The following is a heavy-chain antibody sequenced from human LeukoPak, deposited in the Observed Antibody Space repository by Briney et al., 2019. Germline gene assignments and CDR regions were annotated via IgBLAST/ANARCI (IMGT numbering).Heavy chain of an antibody. V-gene: IGHV4-34*01. CDR2: INHSGST. D-gene: IGHD3-10*01. Sequence: SETLSLTCAVYGGSFSGYYWSWIRQPPGKGLEWIGEINHSGSTNYNPSLKSRVTISVDTSKNQFSLKLSSVTAADTAVYYCAREQDYYPFDYWGQGTLVTVSS. CDR3: AREQDYYPFDY. J-gene: IGHJ4*02. CDR1: GGSFSGYY.